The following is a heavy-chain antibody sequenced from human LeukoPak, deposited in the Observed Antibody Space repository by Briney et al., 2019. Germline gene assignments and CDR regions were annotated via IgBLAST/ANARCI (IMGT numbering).Heavy chain of an antibody. J-gene: IGHJ4*02. Sequence: PGGSLRLSCAASGFTFSDYYMDWVRQAPGKGLEWVGRIRKKASSYTTEYAASVKGRFTISRDDSKNSLYLQMNGLKTEDTAVYYCARGNRGFDYWGQGTLVTVSS. CDR2: IRKKASSYTT. D-gene: IGHD7-27*01. V-gene: IGHV3-72*01. CDR1: GFTFSDYY. CDR3: ARGNRGFDY.